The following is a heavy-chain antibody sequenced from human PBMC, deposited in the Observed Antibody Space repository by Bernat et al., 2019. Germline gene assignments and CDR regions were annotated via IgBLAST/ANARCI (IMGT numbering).Heavy chain of an antibody. D-gene: IGHD2-21*02. CDR1: GYTFTNYY. CDR3: ARTLFGDMIYFDY. CDR2: INPRGGST. J-gene: IGHJ4*02. V-gene: IGHV1-46*01. Sequence: QVQLVQSGAEVKKPGASVKVSCKASGYTFTNYYMHWVRQAPGQGLEWMGIINPRGGSTTYAQKFQGRVTMTRDTSTSTVYMELSSLRSEDTVVYYCARTLFGDMIYFDYWGQGTLVTVSS.